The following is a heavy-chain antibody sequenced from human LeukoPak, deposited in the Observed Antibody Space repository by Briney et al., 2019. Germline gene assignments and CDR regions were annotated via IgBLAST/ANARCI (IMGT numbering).Heavy chain of an antibody. V-gene: IGHV3-7*03. J-gene: IGHJ6*03. CDR3: ARDASERNFGSSATYGYMDF. CDR2: LKESGIEK. D-gene: IGHD1-14*01. CDR1: GFMFSRYS. Sequence: PGGSLRLPCVGSGFMFSRYSMGWVRQAPGKGLEFVAHLKESGIEKEYVDSVKGRFTVSRDNAKNSLHLQMSVLTEDDTAVYYCARDASERNFGSSATYGYMDFWGKGTTVTVSS.